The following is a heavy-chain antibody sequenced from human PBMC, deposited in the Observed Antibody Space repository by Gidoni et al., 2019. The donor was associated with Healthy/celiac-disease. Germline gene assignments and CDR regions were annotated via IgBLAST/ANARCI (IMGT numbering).Heavy chain of an antibody. CDR2: IYHSGST. Sequence: QLQLQESGSGLVKPSQTLSLTCTVSGGSISSGGYSWSWIRQPPGKGLEWIGYIYHSGSTYYNPSLKSRVTISVDRSKNQFSLKPSSVTAADTAVYYCARENQVVPAAIRGSAIGAFDIWGQGTMVTVSS. J-gene: IGHJ3*02. CDR3: ARENQVVPAAIRGSAIGAFDI. D-gene: IGHD2-2*02. CDR1: GGSISSGGYS. V-gene: IGHV4-30-2*01.